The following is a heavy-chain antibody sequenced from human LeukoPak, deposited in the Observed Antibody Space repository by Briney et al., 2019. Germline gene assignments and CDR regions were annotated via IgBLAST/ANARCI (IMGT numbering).Heavy chain of an antibody. Sequence: PSETLSLTCTVSSGSISSYYWSWIRQPAGKGLEWIGRIYTSGSTNYNPSLKSRVTMSVDTSKNQFSLKLSSVTAADTAVYYCASFSSRFGQRWVTASDYWGQGTLVTVSS. CDR3: ASFSSRFGQRWVTASDY. CDR1: SGSISSYY. D-gene: IGHD2-21*02. V-gene: IGHV4-4*07. CDR2: IYTSGST. J-gene: IGHJ4*02.